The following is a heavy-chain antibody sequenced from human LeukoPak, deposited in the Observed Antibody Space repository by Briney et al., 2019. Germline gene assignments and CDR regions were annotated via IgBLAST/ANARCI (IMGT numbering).Heavy chain of an antibody. J-gene: IGHJ6*02. CDR1: GGSISSSSYC. D-gene: IGHD2-2*01. CDR3: ARGTLGYCSSTSCSQGYYYGMDV. Sequence: SETLSLTCTVSGGSISSSSYCWGWIRQPPGKGLEWIGSTYYSGSTYYNPSLKSRVTISVDTSKNQFSLKLSSVTAAGTAVYYCARGTLGYCSSTSCSQGYYYGMDVWGQGTTVTVSS. V-gene: IGHV4-39*01. CDR2: TYYSGST.